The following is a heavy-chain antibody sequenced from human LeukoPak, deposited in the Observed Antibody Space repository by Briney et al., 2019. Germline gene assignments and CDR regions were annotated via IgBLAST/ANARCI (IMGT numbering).Heavy chain of an antibody. CDR2: IYTSGST. V-gene: IGHV4-4*07. Sequence: PSETLSLTCTVSGGSISSYYWSWIRQPAGKGLEWIGRIYTSGSTNYNPSLKSRVTMSVDTSKNQFSLKLSSVTAADTAVYYCAREALLENVDTAMAPNFDYWGQGTLVTVSS. CDR3: AREALLENVDTAMAPNFDY. J-gene: IGHJ4*02. D-gene: IGHD5-18*01. CDR1: GGSISSYY.